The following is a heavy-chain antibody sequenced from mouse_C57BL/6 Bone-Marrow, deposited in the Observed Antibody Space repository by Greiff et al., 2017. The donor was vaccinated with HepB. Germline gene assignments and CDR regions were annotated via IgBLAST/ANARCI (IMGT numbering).Heavy chain of an antibody. J-gene: IGHJ4*01. V-gene: IGHV1-76*01. Sequence: QVQLKESGAELVRPGASVKLSCKASGYTFTDYYINWVKQRPGQGLEWIARIYPGSGNTYYNEKFKGKATLTAEKSSSTAYMQLSSLTSEDSAVYFCARGLLSYYYAMDYWGQGTSVTVSS. CDR2: IYPGSGNT. CDR3: ARGLLSYYYAMDY. CDR1: GYTFTDYY. D-gene: IGHD1-1*02.